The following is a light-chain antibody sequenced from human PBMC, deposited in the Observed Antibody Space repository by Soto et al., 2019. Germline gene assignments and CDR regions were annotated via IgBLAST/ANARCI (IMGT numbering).Light chain of an antibody. CDR1: QSIRNY. V-gene: IGKV1-39*01. J-gene: IGKJ1*01. CDR2: AAT. Sequence: DIQMTQSPSSLSASVGDRVTITCRASQSIRNYLSWYQKTPGKAPKFLIYAATNLQSGVPSRFSGSGSGTDFTLTISSLQLEDFATYYCLQSYTTPWAFDQGTKVEIQ. CDR3: LQSYTTPWA.